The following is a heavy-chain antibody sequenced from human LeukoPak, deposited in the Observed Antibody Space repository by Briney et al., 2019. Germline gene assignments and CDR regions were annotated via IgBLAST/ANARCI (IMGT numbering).Heavy chain of an antibody. V-gene: IGHV1-46*01. D-gene: IGHD6-6*01. CDR1: GYTFTSYY. J-gene: IGHJ6*03. Sequence: ASVKVSCKASGYTFTSYYMHWVRQAPGQGLEWMGIINPSGGSTSYAQKFQGRVTMTRDTSTSTVYMELSSLRSEDTAVYYCARDPANYSSSRLKYYYYYYYMDVWGKGTTVTVSS. CDR2: INPSGGST. CDR3: ARDPANYSSSRLKYYYYYYYMDV.